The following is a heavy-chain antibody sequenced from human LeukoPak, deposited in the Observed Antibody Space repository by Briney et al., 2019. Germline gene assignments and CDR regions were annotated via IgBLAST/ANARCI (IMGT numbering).Heavy chain of an antibody. J-gene: IGHJ4*02. Sequence: ASVKVSCKASGYTITSYGISWVRQAPGQGLEWMGWISAYNGNTNYAQKVQGRVTMTTDTSTSTAYMELRSPRSDDTAVYYCAAGYCSSTSCSEFDYWGQGTLVTVSS. CDR2: ISAYNGNT. D-gene: IGHD2-2*01. CDR3: AAGYCSSTSCSEFDY. CDR1: GYTITSYG. V-gene: IGHV1-18*01.